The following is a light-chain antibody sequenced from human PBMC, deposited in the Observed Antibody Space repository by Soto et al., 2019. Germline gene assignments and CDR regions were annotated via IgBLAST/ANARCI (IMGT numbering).Light chain of an antibody. Sequence: SVLTQPASVSGSPGQSITISCTGTSSDVGGYYSVSWYQQHPGKAPKLMIYDVTNRPSGVSNRFSGSKSGNTASLTISGLQAEDEADYYCTSYTSSSTDVFGTGTKLTVL. CDR1: SSDVGGYYS. CDR2: DVT. J-gene: IGLJ1*01. V-gene: IGLV2-14*03. CDR3: TSYTSSSTDV.